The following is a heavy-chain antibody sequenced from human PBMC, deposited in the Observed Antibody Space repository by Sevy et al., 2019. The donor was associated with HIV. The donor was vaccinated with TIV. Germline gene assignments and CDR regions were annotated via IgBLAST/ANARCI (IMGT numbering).Heavy chain of an antibody. CDR1: GFTFRSFE. CDR2: ISSSGDTT. Sequence: GGSLRLSCAASGFTFRSFEMNWVRQAPGKGLEWVSYISSSGDTTDYTDSVGGRFTISRDNAKKSLYLQMNSLRGEDTAIYYCAKRGGQYDLGMDVWGQGTTVTVSS. J-gene: IGHJ6*02. CDR3: AKRGGQYDLGMDV. V-gene: IGHV3-48*03. D-gene: IGHD3-3*01.